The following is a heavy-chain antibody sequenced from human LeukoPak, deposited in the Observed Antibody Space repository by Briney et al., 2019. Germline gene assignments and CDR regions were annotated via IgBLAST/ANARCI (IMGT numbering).Heavy chain of an antibody. Sequence: SETLSLTCNVSGGSISSNTYFWGWIRRPPGKGLEWLWSIRYSGSTYYNPSLKSRVTISVDTSKNQFSLNLSSLTAADTAVYYCATSDTVSTYNWFDPWGQGTLVTVS. CDR1: GGSISSNTYF. CDR2: IRYSGST. D-gene: IGHD5/OR15-5a*01. V-gene: IGHV4-39*01. CDR3: ATSDTVSTYNWFDP. J-gene: IGHJ5*02.